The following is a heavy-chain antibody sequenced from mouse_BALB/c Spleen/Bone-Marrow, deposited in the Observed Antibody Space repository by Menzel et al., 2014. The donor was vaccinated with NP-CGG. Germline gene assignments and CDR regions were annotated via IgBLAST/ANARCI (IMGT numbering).Heavy chain of an antibody. CDR2: INPSNGGT. CDR3: IRSAGTGFAY. CDR1: GYTFTSYY. J-gene: IGHJ3*01. V-gene: IGHV1-53*01. D-gene: IGHD3-3*01. Sequence: QVQLQQSGTELAKPGASVKLSCKASGYTFTSYYMFWVKQRPGQGLEWIGEINPSNGGTVFNEKFKSKVTLTVDKSSSTAYIQLSGLTSEDSAVYYCIRSAGTGFAYWGQGTLVTVS.